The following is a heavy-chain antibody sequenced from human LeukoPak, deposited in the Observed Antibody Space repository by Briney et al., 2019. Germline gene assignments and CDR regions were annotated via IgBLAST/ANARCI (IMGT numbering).Heavy chain of an antibody. CDR2: INPNSGGT. Sequence: GASVKVSCKASGYTFTGYYMDWVRQAPGQGLEWMGWINPNSGGTYYAQKFQGRVTMTRDTSISTAYMELSRLRSDDTAVYYCARGVGYYYGSGSYHPLGLWGQGTLVTVSS. J-gene: IGHJ4*02. V-gene: IGHV1-2*02. D-gene: IGHD3-10*01. CDR1: GYTFTGYY. CDR3: ARGVGYYYGSGSYHPLGL.